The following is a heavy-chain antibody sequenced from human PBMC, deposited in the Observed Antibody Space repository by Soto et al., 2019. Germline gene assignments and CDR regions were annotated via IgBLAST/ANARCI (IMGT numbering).Heavy chain of an antibody. Sequence: QVQLQESGPGLVKPSETLSLTCTVSGGSISSYYWSWIRQPPGQGLEWFGYIYYSGGTNYNPALKIQVIISLDKSNNPDSLKLTFVTAADTAMDYCARHGHYRPSPGFDYWGQGTLVTVSS. CDR3: ARHGHYRPSPGFDY. D-gene: IGHD1-26*01. J-gene: IGHJ4*02. CDR1: GGSISSYY. CDR2: IYYSGGT. V-gene: IGHV4-59*08.